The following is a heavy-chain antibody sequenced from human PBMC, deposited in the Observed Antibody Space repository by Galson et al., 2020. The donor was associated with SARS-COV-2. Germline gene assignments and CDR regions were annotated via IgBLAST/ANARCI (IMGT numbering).Heavy chain of an antibody. Sequence: GESLKISCEASGFIFKNHAMNWVRQAPGKGLEWVSGISGSGGSEYYTASVKGRFTISRDNSNSTLTLHMSHLRADDTAIYYCAREVRWDLEQWVTKGGFDYWGQGALVTISS. CDR2: ISGSGGSE. CDR1: GFIFKNHA. J-gene: IGHJ4*02. V-gene: IGHV3-23*01. CDR3: AREVRWDLEQWVTKGGFDY. D-gene: IGHD6-19*01.